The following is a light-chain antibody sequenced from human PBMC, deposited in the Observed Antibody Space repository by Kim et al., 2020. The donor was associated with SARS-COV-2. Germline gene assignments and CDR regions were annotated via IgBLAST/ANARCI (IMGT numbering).Light chain of an antibody. CDR1: ISDIGSYNL. Sequence: QSVLTQPASVSGSPGQSITISCTGTISDIGSYNLVSWYQQHPGKAPKLMIYEVTKRPSGVSNRFSGSKSGNTASLTISGLQAEDEADYYCCSYAGSSTSWVFGGGTQLTVL. J-gene: IGLJ3*02. V-gene: IGLV2-23*02. CDR3: CSYAGSSTSWV. CDR2: EVT.